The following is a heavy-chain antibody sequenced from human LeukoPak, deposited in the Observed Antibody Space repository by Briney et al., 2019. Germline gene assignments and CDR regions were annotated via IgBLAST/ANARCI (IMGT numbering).Heavy chain of an antibody. CDR1: GGSISSGDYY. Sequence: SETLSLTCIVSGGSISSGDYYWSWIRQPPGKGLEWIGYIYYSGSTYYNPSLKSRVTISVDTSKNQFSLKLSSVTAADTAVYYCARGKQQLVYDYFDYWGQGTLVTVSS. V-gene: IGHV4-30-4*08. D-gene: IGHD6-13*01. CDR3: ARGKQQLVYDYFDY. J-gene: IGHJ4*02. CDR2: IYYSGST.